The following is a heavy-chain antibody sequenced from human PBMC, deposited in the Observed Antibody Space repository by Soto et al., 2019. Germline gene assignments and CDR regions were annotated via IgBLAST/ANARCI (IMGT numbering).Heavy chain of an antibody. V-gene: IGHV3-7*03. J-gene: IGHJ4*02. CDR1: RFDFSSYW. D-gene: IGHD5-18*01. CDR3: ARGGFGHSYGYHDY. CDR2: IKEDGSKT. Sequence: VQLVESGGGVVQSGGSLRLSCVGSRFDFSSYWMSWVRQAPGKGLEWVANIKEDGSKTYYVDSVKGRFTTSRDNANESLFLQMNSLRADDTAVYYCARGGFGHSYGYHDYWGQGTLVTVSS.